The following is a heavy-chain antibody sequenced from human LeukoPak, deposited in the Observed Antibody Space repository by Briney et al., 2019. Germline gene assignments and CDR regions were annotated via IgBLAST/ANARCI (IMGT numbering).Heavy chain of an antibody. Sequence: PGGSLRLSCAASGFTFSSYGMHWVRQAPGKGLEWVAVIWYDGSNKYYADSVKGRFTISRDNSKNTLYLQMNSLRAEDTAVYYCARAGIAARRPNNWFDPWGQETLVTVSS. D-gene: IGHD6-6*01. V-gene: IGHV3-33*01. CDR2: IWYDGSNK. CDR1: GFTFSSYG. J-gene: IGHJ5*02. CDR3: ARAGIAARRPNNWFDP.